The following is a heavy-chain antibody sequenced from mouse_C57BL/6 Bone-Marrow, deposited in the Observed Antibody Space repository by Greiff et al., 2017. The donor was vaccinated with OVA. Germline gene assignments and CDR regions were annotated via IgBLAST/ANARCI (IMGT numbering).Heavy chain of an antibody. Sequence: VQLQQSGAELVKPGASVKLSCKASGYTFTSYWMHWVKQRPGQGLEWIGMIHPNSGSTNYNEKFKSKATLTVDKSSSTAYMQLSSLTSEDSAVYYCARCRYYGSSTWFAYWGQGTLVTVSA. J-gene: IGHJ3*01. V-gene: IGHV1-64*01. CDR3: ARCRYYGSSTWFAY. CDR2: IHPNSGST. CDR1: GYTFTSYW. D-gene: IGHD1-1*01.